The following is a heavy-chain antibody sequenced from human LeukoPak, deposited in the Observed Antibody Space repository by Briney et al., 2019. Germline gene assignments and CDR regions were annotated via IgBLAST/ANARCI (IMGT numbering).Heavy chain of an antibody. J-gene: IGHJ3*02. CDR1: GFTFDDYA. Sequence: GGSLRLSCAASGFTFDDYAMHWVRQAPGKGLEWVSGISWNSGSIGYADSVKGRFTISRDNAKNSLYLQMNSLRAEDTALYYCAKGRGYSYGLLGDAFDIWGQGTMVTVSS. V-gene: IGHV3-9*01. D-gene: IGHD5-18*01. CDR2: ISWNSGSI. CDR3: AKGRGYSYGLLGDAFDI.